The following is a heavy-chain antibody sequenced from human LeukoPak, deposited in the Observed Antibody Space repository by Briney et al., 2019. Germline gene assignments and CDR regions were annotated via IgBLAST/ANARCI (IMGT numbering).Heavy chain of an antibody. V-gene: IGHV1-69*05. D-gene: IGHD6-6*01. CDR2: IIPIFGTA. CDR3: ASGDNDRYSSSS. J-gene: IGHJ5*02. Sequence: SVKVSCKASGGTFSSYAISWVRQAPGQGLEWMGGIIPIFGTANYAQKFQGRVTITTDESTSTAYMELSSLRSEDTAVYYCASGDNDRYSSSSWGQGTLVTVSS. CDR1: GGTFSSYA.